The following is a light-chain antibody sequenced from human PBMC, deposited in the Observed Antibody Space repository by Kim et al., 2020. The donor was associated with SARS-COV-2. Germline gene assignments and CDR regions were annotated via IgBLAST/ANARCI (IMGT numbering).Light chain of an antibody. Sequence: EIVMTQSPATLSVSPGERATLSCRASQSVSSNLAWYQQKPGQAPRLLIYGASTRATGIPARFSGSGSGTEFTLTISSLQSEDFAVYYCQQYNNRPPWTFVQGTKVDIK. CDR3: QQYNNRPPWT. CDR2: GAS. J-gene: IGKJ1*01. CDR1: QSVSSN. V-gene: IGKV3-15*01.